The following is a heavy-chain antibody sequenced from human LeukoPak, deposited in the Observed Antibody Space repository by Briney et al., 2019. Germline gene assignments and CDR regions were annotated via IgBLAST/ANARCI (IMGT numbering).Heavy chain of an antibody. CDR2: ISTSGTTI. Sequence: GSLRLSCAASGFTFSDYYMTWIRQAPGKGLECVSYISTSGTTIYYAGSVKGRFTISRDNAMDSLYLQMNSLRAEDTAVYYCARGQLTGDDELFDYWGQGTLVTVSS. D-gene: IGHD7-27*01. V-gene: IGHV3-11*04. J-gene: IGHJ4*02. CDR3: ARGQLTGDDELFDY. CDR1: GFTFSDYY.